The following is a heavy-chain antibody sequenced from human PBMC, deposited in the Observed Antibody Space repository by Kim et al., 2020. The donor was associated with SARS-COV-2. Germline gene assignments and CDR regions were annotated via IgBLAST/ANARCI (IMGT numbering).Heavy chain of an antibody. V-gene: IGHV1-69*06. CDR3: ARGAVGATAFDY. CDR2: IIPIFGTA. CDR1: GGTFSSYA. D-gene: IGHD1-26*01. J-gene: IGHJ4*02. Sequence: SVKVSCKASGGTFSSYAISWVRQAPGQGLEWMGGIIPIFGTANYAQKFQGRVTITADKSTSTAYMELSSLRSEDTAVYYCARGAVGATAFDYWGQGTLVTVSS.